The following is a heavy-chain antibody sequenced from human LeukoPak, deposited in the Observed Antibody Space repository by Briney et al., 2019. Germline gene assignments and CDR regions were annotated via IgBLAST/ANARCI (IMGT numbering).Heavy chain of an antibody. D-gene: IGHD6-19*01. CDR1: GGTFSSYA. V-gene: IGHV1-69*06. CDR3: ASLGSSGWNWFDP. CDR2: IIPIFGTA. J-gene: IGHJ5*02. Sequence: ASVKVSYKASGGTFSSYAISWARQAPGQGLEWMGGIIPIFGTANYAQKFQGRVTITADKSTSTAYMELSSLRSEDTAVYYCASLGSSGWNWFDPWGQGTLVTVSS.